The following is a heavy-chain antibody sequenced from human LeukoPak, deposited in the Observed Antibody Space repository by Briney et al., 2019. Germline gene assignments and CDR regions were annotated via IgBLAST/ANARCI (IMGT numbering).Heavy chain of an antibody. D-gene: IGHD1-26*01. V-gene: IGHV1-8*01. CDR2: MNPNSGNT. CDR1: GYTFTNYD. J-gene: IGHJ3*02. Sequence: ASVKVSCKASGYTFTNYDINWVRQATGQGLEWMGWMNPNSGNTGYAQKFQGRVTMTRNTSISTAYMELSSLRSEDTAVYYCARVGATRFDAFDIWGQGTMVTVSS. CDR3: ARVGATRFDAFDI.